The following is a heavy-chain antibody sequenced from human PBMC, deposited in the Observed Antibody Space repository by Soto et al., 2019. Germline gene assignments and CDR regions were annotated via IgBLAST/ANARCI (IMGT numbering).Heavy chain of an antibody. CDR2: LSDSGDSI. CDR3: AKVSSSWYAGFFDL. CDR1: GFTFSSHA. V-gene: IGHV3-23*01. Sequence: EVQLLASGGGLVQPGRSLRLSCTASGFTFSSHAMTWVRQAPGKGLEWVSGLSDSGDSIYYADSVKGRFTIYRDTSMNTLYLQMNTLRVEDTAVYYCAKVSSSWYAGFFDLWGQGTLVTVAS. J-gene: IGHJ4*02. D-gene: IGHD6-13*01.